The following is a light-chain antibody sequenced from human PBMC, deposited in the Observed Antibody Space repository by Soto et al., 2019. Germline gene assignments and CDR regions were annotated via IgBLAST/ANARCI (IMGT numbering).Light chain of an antibody. CDR1: QGVRSN. J-gene: IGKJ5*01. CDR3: QQYKDWPAIT. CDR2: GAS. Sequence: IVMTQSPATLSVSPGERATLSCRASQGVRSNLAWYQKKPGQPPRLVISGASTRAPGIPARFSGFGSGTDFTLTISSLQSEDFAIYYCQQYKDWPAITLGQGTRLEIK. V-gene: IGKV3D-15*01.